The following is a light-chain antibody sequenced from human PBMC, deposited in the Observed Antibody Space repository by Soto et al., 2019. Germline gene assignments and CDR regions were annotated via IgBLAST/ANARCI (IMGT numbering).Light chain of an antibody. Sequence: QAVVTQPPSVSGSPGQSVTISCTGTSTDFVSYNRVSWYQQPPGTAPKLMIYEVRKRPSGVPDRFSGSKSGNTASLTISGLQAAYEADYYCSLYTSENTYVFGTGTKVTVL. CDR3: SLYTSENTYV. CDR1: STDFVSYNR. J-gene: IGLJ1*01. V-gene: IGLV2-18*01. CDR2: EVR.